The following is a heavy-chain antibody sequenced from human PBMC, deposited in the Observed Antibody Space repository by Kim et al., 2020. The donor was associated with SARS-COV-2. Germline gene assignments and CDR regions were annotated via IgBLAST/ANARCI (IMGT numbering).Heavy chain of an antibody. CDR3: ARAGVGPFGY. J-gene: IGHJ4*01. D-gene: IGHD3-10*01. V-gene: IGHV4-34*01. CDR2: GNHSCST. CDR1: GGSFSGYY. Sequence: SETLSLTCAVYGGSFSGYYWSWIRQRPRKGLEWNWEGNHSCSTNYNPSLTSRVTISVDTSTNQFSLKLNPVTAADTDASYCARAGVGPFGYWAYGTLVT.